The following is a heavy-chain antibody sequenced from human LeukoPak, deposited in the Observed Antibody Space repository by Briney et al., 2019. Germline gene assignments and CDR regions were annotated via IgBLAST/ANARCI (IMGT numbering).Heavy chain of an antibody. CDR2: ISSSGSTI. J-gene: IGHJ3*02. CDR1: GFTFSSYE. CDR3: ARDRPDYDFWSGYYGAFDI. D-gene: IGHD3-3*01. V-gene: IGHV3-48*03. Sequence: GGSLRLSCAASGFTFSSYEMNWVRQAPGKGLEWVSYISSSGSTIYYADSVKGRFTISRDNAKNSLYLQMNSLRAEDTAVYYCARDRPDYDFWSGYYGAFDIWGQGTMVTVSS.